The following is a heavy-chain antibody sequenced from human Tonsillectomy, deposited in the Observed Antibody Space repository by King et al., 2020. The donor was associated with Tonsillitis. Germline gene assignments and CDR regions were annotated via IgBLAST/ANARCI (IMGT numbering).Heavy chain of an antibody. Sequence: VQLQESGPGLVKPLQTLSLTCTVSGGSISGGDHYWSWIRQNPGKGLEWIGDIYYSGNTYYNPSPKSRLTISVDTSKNQFSLKLRSVTAADTAVYYCGRYEGGVFDPWGQGTLVTVSS. V-gene: IGHV4-31*03. CDR1: GGSISGGDHY. J-gene: IGHJ5*02. D-gene: IGHD2-15*01. CDR2: IYYSGNT. CDR3: GRYEGGVFDP.